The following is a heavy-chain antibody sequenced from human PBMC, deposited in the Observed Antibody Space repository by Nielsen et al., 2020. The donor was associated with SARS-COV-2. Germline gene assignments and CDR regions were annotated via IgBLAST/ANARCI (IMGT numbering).Heavy chain of an antibody. V-gene: IGHV4-34*01. Sequence: SETLSPTFPLHGGSSSGFYWSWIRQPPGKGLEWIGEINHSEDTNYNPSLKSRVTISVDTSKNQFSLKLSSVTAADTAVYYCARGGWLYDAFDIWGQGTMVNVSS. J-gene: IGHJ3*02. CDR1: GGSSSGFY. D-gene: IGHD6-19*01. CDR3: ARGGWLYDAFDI. CDR2: INHSEDT.